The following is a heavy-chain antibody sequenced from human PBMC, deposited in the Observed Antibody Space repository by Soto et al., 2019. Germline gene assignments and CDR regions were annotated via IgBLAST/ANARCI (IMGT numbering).Heavy chain of an antibody. D-gene: IGHD3-22*01. CDR1: GGSVSSGNYY. Sequence: SETLSLTCTVSGGSVSSGNYYWSWIRQPPGKGLEWIGYLYYSGRLNYNPSLRSRVTISPDTSKNQFSLKLSSVTVADTAVYYCARDPGYDSSGYFVDYWGQGIMVTVSS. CDR2: LYYSGRL. V-gene: IGHV4-61*01. J-gene: IGHJ4*02. CDR3: ARDPGYDSSGYFVDY.